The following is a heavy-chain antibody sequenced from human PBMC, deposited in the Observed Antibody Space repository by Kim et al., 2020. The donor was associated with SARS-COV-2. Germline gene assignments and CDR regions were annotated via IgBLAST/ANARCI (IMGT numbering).Heavy chain of an antibody. Sequence: SVKVSCKASGGTFSSYAISWVRQAPGQGLEWMGGIIPIFGTANYAQKFQGRVTITADESTSTAYMELSSLRSEDTAVYYCAGDGSGTTKFDYWGQGTLVTVSS. CDR1: GGTFSSYA. V-gene: IGHV1-69*13. D-gene: IGHD3-10*01. CDR2: IIPIFGTA. J-gene: IGHJ4*02. CDR3: AGDGSGTTKFDY.